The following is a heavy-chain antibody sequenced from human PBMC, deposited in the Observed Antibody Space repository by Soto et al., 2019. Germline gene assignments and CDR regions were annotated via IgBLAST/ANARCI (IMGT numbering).Heavy chain of an antibody. CDR2: IYNSGST. D-gene: IGHD3-22*01. J-gene: IGHJ5*02. Sequence: PSETLSLTCTVSGGSIRSYYWSWIRQPPGEGLEWIGSIYNSGSTNYNPALKSRVTISVDTSKNQFSVKLSSVTAADTAVYYCARARIVVVYNWFDPWGQGTLVTVSS. CDR3: ARARIVVVYNWFDP. CDR1: GGSIRSYY. V-gene: IGHV4-4*09.